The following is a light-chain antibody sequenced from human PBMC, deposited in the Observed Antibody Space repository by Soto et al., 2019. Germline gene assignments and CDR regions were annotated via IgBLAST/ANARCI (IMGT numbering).Light chain of an antibody. CDR2: DVT. CDR3: TSYTTSNTWV. J-gene: IGLJ3*02. CDR1: SSDVGSYNY. Sequence: QSVLTQPASVSGSPGQSVTIPCTGTSSDVGSYNYVSWYQQHPGKAPKLMIFDVTNRPSGVSNRFSGSKSGNSASLTISGLQTEDVADYYCTSYTTSNTWVFGGGTKVTVL. V-gene: IGLV2-14*03.